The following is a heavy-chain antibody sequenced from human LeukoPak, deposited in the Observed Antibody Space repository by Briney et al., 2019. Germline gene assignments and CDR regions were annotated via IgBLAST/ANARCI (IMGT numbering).Heavy chain of an antibody. J-gene: IGHJ3*02. CDR1: GFTFSSYG. V-gene: IGHV3-30*02. CDR3: AREPLKYDSSGYYLDAFDI. D-gene: IGHD3-22*01. CDR2: IRYDGSNK. Sequence: GGSLRLSCAASGFTFSSYGMHWVRQAPGKGLEWVAFIRYDGSNKYYADSVKGRFTISRDNSKNTLYLQMNSLRAEDTAVYYCAREPLKYDSSGYYLDAFDIWGQGTMVTVSS.